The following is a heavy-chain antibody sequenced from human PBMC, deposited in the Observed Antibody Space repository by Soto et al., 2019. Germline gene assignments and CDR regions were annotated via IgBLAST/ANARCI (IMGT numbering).Heavy chain of an antibody. Sequence: ASVKVSCKASGYTFTSYYMHWVRQAPGQGLEWMGIIKPSGGSTSYAQKFQGRVTMTRDTSTSTVYMELSSLRSEDTAVYYCARDKDFDYGGNSGHPPDAFDIWGQGTMVTVSS. V-gene: IGHV1-46*01. D-gene: IGHD4-17*01. CDR1: GYTFTSYY. CDR3: ARDKDFDYGGNSGHPPDAFDI. J-gene: IGHJ3*02. CDR2: IKPSGGST.